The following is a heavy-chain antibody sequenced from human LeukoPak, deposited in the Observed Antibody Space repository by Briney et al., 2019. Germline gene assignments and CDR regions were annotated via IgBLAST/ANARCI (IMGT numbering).Heavy chain of an antibody. D-gene: IGHD3-9*01. J-gene: IGHJ5*02. CDR1: GGSFSGYY. CDR3: ARAYYDILTGYSRYNWFDP. Sequence: SETLSLTCAVYGGSFSGYYWSWIRQPPGKGLEWIGYIYYSGSTYYNPSLKSRVTISVDTSKNQFSLKLSSVTAADTAVYYCARAYYDILTGYSRYNWFDPWGQGTLVTVSS. V-gene: IGHV4-30-4*08. CDR2: IYYSGST.